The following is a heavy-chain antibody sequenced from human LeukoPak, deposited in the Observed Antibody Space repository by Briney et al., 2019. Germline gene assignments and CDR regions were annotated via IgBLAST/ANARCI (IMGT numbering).Heavy chain of an antibody. J-gene: IGHJ4*02. CDR2: IYYSGST. V-gene: IGHV4-59*08. CDR1: GSSISSYY. Sequence: SETLSLTCTVSGSSISSYYWNWTRQPPGKGLEWIGYIYYSGSTNYNPSLKSRVTISVDTSKNQFSLKLSSVTAVDTAVYYCARNTPGYCSSTSCYGTIDYWGQGTLVTVSS. D-gene: IGHD2-2*01. CDR3: ARNTPGYCSSTSCYGTIDY.